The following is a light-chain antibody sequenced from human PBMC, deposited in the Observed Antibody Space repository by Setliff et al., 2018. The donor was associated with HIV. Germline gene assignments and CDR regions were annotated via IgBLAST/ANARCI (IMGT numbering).Light chain of an antibody. J-gene: IGLJ1*01. CDR2: SNN. CDR1: SSNIGSNT. Sequence: QSVLTQPPPASGTPGQRVTISCSGSSSNIGSNTVNWYQQLPGTAPKLLIYSNNQRPSGVPDRFSGSKSGTSASLAISGLQSEDEADYYCAAWDDSLNGYVFATGTKVTVL. V-gene: IGLV1-44*01. CDR3: AAWDDSLNGYV.